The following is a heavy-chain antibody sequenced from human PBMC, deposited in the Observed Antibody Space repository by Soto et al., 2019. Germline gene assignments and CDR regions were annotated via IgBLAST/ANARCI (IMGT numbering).Heavy chain of an antibody. CDR1: GFTFSSYA. J-gene: IGHJ4*02. Sequence: EVQLLESGGGSVQPGGSLRLSCAASGFTFSSYAMHWVRRPPGKGLEWVSSISGSGGTAYYADSVKGRFSISRDSLVNTLYLQMNSLRAEDTAVYYGAKGRVQNWNFDYWGQGTLVPGSP. V-gene: IGHV3-23*01. CDR2: ISGSGGTA. D-gene: IGHD1-1*01. CDR3: AKGRVQNWNFDY.